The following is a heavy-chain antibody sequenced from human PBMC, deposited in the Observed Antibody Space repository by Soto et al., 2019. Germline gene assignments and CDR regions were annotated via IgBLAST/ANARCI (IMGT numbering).Heavy chain of an antibody. Sequence: PSETLSLTCTVYGGSFSGYYWSWIRQPPGKGLEWIGYIYHSGSPYYNPSLKSRVTISVDRSKNQFSLKLSSVTAADTAVYYCGRAHYGDYGYGKDVWGQGTTVTVSS. D-gene: IGHD4-17*01. J-gene: IGHJ6*02. CDR2: IYHSGSP. CDR1: GGSFSGYY. CDR3: GRAHYGDYGYGKDV. V-gene: IGHV4-30-2*01.